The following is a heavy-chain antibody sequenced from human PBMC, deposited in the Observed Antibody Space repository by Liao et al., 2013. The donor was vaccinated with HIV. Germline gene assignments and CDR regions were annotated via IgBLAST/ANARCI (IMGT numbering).Heavy chain of an antibody. CDR2: IYYTGST. D-gene: IGHD2-15*01. CDR3: ARSVAANDYFVL. J-gene: IGHJ4*02. V-gene: IGHV4-30-4*08. CDR1: GGSISSDVYH. Sequence: QVQLQESGPGLVKPSQTLSLTCTVSGGSISSDVYHWTWIRQPPGKGLEWIGYIYYTGSTYYNPSLKSRVTMSIDTSENQFSLELSSVTAADTAVYYCARSVAANDYFVLLGPGNP.